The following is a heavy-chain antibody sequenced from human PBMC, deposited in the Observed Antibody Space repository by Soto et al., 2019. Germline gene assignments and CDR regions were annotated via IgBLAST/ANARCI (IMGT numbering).Heavy chain of an antibody. D-gene: IGHD3-10*01. J-gene: IGHJ6*02. CDR1: GFTFSSYA. CDR3: AKGVLWSLPYYYYYYGMDV. CDR2: ITGGGGSK. V-gene: IGHV3-23*01. Sequence: GGSLRLSCAASGFTFSSYAMSLVRQAPGKGLEWVSVITGGGGSKYYADSVKGRFTISRDNSKNTLYLQMNSLRAEDTAVYYCAKGVLWSLPYYYYYYGMDVWGQGTTVTVSS.